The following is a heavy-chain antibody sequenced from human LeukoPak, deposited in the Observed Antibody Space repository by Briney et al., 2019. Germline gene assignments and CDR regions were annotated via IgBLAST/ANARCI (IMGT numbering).Heavy chain of an antibody. CDR2: IYYSGST. V-gene: IGHV4-59*01. CDR1: GGSISSYY. Sequence: PSETLSLTCTVSGGSISSYYWSWIRKPPGKGLEWIGYIYYSGSTNYNPSLKSRVTISVDTSKNQFSLKLSSVTAADTAVYYCARGREWELPDYWGQGTLVTVSS. D-gene: IGHD1-26*01. CDR3: ARGREWELPDY. J-gene: IGHJ4*02.